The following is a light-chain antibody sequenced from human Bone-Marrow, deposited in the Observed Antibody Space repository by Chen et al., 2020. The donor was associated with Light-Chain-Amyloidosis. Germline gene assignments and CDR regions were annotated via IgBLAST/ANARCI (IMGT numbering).Light chain of an antibody. J-gene: IGLJ1*01. CDR3: SSYPITNTLF. V-gene: IGLV2-14*01. CDR1: SSDVGGDNH. CDR2: VVP. Sequence: QSALTQPASVSGSPGQSITISCTGTSSDVGGDNHVSWYQQHPDKAPKLMISVVPNRPSWFPDRFSGSKSDNTASLTFSGLQTEDEADYFCSSYPITNTLFFGSGTRVTVL.